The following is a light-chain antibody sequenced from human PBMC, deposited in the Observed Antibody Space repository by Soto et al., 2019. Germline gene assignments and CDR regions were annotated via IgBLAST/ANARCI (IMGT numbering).Light chain of an antibody. Sequence: QSALAQPASVSGSPGQSITISCTGTSSDVGTYNLVSWYQQHPGKAPKLMIYEDSKRPSGVSNRFSGSKSGNTASLTISGLQAEDEADYYCSSYTNSNTRVFGTGTKVTVL. CDR2: EDS. J-gene: IGLJ1*01. V-gene: IGLV2-14*02. CDR3: SSYTNSNTRV. CDR1: SSDVGTYNL.